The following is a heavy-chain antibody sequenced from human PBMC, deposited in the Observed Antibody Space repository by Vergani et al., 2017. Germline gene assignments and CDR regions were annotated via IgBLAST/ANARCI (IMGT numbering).Heavy chain of an antibody. J-gene: IGHJ4*02. CDR2: ISFDGTNE. Sequence: QVQLVESGGGVVQPGTSLRLSCAASGFTFFNHAMTWVRQAPGKGLEWVVGISFDGTNEYYPDLVKGRFTISRDIAKNTLYLQVRSLRLEDTGVYHCVRDRGLCAGGRCYTEAWDYWGQGTPVTVSS. V-gene: IGHV3-30*03. D-gene: IGHD2-2*02. CDR3: VRDRGLCAGGRCYTEAWDY. CDR1: GFTFFNHA.